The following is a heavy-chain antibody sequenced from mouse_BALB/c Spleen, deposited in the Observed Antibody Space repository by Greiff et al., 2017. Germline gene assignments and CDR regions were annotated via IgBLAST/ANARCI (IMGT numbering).Heavy chain of an antibody. J-gene: IGHJ2*01. Sequence: EVQGVESGGGLVKPGGSLKLSCAASGFTFSSYTMSWVRQTPEKRLEWVATISSGGSYTYYPDSVKGRFTISRDNAKNTLYLQMSSLKSEDTAMYYCTRDSTGFYYYGSSIDYWGQGTTLTVSS. D-gene: IGHD1-1*01. CDR1: GFTFSSYT. V-gene: IGHV5-6-4*01. CDR2: ISSGGSYT. CDR3: TRDSTGFYYYGSSIDY.